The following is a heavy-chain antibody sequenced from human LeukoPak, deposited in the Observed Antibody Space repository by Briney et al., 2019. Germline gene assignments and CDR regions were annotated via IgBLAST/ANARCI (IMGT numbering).Heavy chain of an antibody. CDR2: IIPIFGTA. CDR1: GGTFSSYA. CDR3: ASTTVTNEVDY. Sequence: ASVKVSCKASGGTFSSYAISWVRQAPGQGLEWMGRIIPIFGTANYAQKFQGRVTITADKSTSTAYIELSSLRSEDTAVYYCASTTVTNEVDYWGQGTLVTVSS. J-gene: IGHJ4*02. V-gene: IGHV1-69*06. D-gene: IGHD4-17*01.